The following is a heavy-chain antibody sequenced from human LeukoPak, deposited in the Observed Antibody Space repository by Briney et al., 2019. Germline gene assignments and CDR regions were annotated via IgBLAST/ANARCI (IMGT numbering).Heavy chain of an antibody. CDR2: IWYDGSNK. CDR1: GFTFSSYG. Sequence: GRSLRLSCAASGFTFSSYGMHWVRQAPGKGLEWVAVIWYDGSNKYYADSVKGRFTISRDNSKNTLYLQMNSLRAEDTAVYYCAKGGGSSSWPYFDYWGQGTLVTVSS. CDR3: AKGGGSSSWPYFDY. J-gene: IGHJ4*02. V-gene: IGHV3-33*06. D-gene: IGHD6-13*01.